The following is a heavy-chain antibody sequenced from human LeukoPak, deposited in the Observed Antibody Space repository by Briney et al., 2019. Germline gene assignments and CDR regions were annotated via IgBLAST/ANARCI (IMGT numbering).Heavy chain of an antibody. CDR1: GGTFSSYA. CDR3: ATGRITMVRGVILDY. D-gene: IGHD3-10*01. V-gene: IGHV1-69*06. J-gene: IGHJ4*02. Sequence: ASVKVSCKASGGTFSSYAISWVRQAPGQGLEWMGGIIPIFGTANYAQKFQGRVTMTEDTSTDTAYMELSSLRSEDTAVYYCATGRITMVRGVILDYWGQGTLVTVSS. CDR2: IIPIFGTA.